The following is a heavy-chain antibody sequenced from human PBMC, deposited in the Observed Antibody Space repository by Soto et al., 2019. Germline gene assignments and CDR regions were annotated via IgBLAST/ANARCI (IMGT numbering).Heavy chain of an antibody. CDR2: VSYDGSNK. D-gene: IGHD1-26*01. CDR3: AKRYYSGNSREGSFDY. CDR1: GFIFNNYA. J-gene: IGHJ4*02. Sequence: QVQLVESGGGVVQPGRSLRLSCAASGFIFNNYAMHWVRQAPGKGLEWVAVVSYDGSNKYYADSVKGRFTMSRDNSKNTMYLQMNSLRAEDTALYYCAKRYYSGNSREGSFDYWGQGTLVTVSS. V-gene: IGHV3-30-3*02.